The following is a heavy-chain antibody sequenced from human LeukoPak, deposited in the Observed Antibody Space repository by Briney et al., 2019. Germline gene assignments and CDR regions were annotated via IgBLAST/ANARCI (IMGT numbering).Heavy chain of an antibody. CDR3: ASGVPDY. J-gene: IGHJ4*02. D-gene: IGHD3-10*01. CDR1: GFILSDSA. CDR2: IRSKANSHAT. V-gene: IGHV3-73*01. Sequence: GGSLKLSCAASGFILSDSAMHWVRQASGKGLEWVGRIRSKANSHATAYAASVKGRVTISRDDSKNTAYLQMNSLKSEDTAVYYCASGVPDYWGQGTLVTVSS.